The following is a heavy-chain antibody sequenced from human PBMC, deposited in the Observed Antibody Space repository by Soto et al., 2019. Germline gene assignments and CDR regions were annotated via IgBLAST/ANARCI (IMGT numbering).Heavy chain of an antibody. D-gene: IGHD3-22*01. Sequence: SETLSLTCTVSGDSITNDNYYWSWIRQSSGKGLEWIGYIYYSGTTHYNPSLKSRLVISMDTSKNQFSLQLGSVTAADTAVYYCATTSWFDNSGSPYWRQRALVTVSS. CDR1: GDSITNDNYY. CDR3: ATTSWFDNSGSPY. CDR2: IYYSGTT. V-gene: IGHV4-30-4*01. J-gene: IGHJ4*02.